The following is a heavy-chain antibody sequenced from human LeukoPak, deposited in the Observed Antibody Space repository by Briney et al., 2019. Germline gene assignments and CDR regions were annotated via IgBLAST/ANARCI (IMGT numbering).Heavy chain of an antibody. Sequence: GGSLRLSCAASGFTFSSYAMHWVRQAPGKGLEWVAVISYDGSNKYYADSVKGRFTISRDNSKNTLYLQMNSLRAEDTAVYYCARDSRYCSGGSCYGANFDYWGQGTLVTVSS. J-gene: IGHJ4*02. CDR2: ISYDGSNK. CDR3: ARDSRYCSGGSCYGANFDY. V-gene: IGHV3-30-3*01. CDR1: GFTFSSYA. D-gene: IGHD2-15*01.